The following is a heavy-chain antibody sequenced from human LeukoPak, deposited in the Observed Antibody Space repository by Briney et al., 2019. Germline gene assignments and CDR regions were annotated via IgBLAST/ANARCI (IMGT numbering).Heavy chain of an antibody. J-gene: IGHJ4*02. CDR2: IYHSGST. D-gene: IGHD3-10*01. CDR1: GYSISSGYY. V-gene: IGHV4-38-2*02. Sequence: SETLSLTCTVSGYSISSGYYWGWIRQPPGKGLEWIGSIYHSGSTYYNPSLRSRVTISVDTSKNQVSLKLSSVTAADTAVYYCARSPGYYFDYWGQGTLVTGSS. CDR3: ARSPGYYFDY.